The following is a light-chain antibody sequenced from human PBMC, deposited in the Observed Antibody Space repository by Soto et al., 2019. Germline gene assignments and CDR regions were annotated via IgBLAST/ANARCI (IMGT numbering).Light chain of an antibody. CDR3: QQLNSDPLFT. V-gene: IGKV1-9*01. CDR2: AAS. CDR1: QGISNY. J-gene: IGKJ3*01. Sequence: DIQLTQSPSFLSASVGDRVTITCRASQGISNYLAWYQQKPGKAPKLLIYAASTLQSGVPSRFSGSGSETEFSLTISSLQPEDFATYYCQQLNSDPLFTFGPGTKVDMK.